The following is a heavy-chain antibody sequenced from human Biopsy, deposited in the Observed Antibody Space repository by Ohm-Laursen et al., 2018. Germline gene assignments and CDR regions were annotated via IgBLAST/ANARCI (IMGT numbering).Heavy chain of an antibody. CDR2: VYNGGIT. CDR1: GGSIISYY. D-gene: IGHD3-16*01. V-gene: IGHV4-59*12. Sequence: SETLSLTCSVSGGSIISYYWTWIRQPPGKGLEWIGHVYNGGITNYNPSLKSRVTISKDTPKNQFSLKLRSVSAADTAVYFCARALDYYDPYYYYAMDVWGQGTSVTVSS. CDR3: ARALDYYDPYYYYAMDV. J-gene: IGHJ6*02.